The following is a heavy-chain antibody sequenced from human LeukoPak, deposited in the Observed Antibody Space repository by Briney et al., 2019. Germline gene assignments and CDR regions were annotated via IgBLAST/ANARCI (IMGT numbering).Heavy chain of an antibody. Sequence: SETLSLTCTVSGGSISSYYWSWIRQPPGKGLEWIGYIYYSGSTNYNPSLKSRVTISVDTSKNQFSPKLSSVTAADTAVYYCARHYCSSTSCRNANFDYWGQGTLVTVSS. D-gene: IGHD2-2*01. J-gene: IGHJ4*02. CDR3: ARHYCSSTSCRNANFDY. CDR2: IYYSGST. CDR1: GGSISSYY. V-gene: IGHV4-59*08.